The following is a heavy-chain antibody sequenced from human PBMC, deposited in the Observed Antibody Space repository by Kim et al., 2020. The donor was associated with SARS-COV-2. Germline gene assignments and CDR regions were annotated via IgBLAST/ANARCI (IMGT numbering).Heavy chain of an antibody. D-gene: IGHD2-8*01. J-gene: IGHJ4*02. Sequence: VKGRSAISRDNAKNSMYLQMNSLRAEDTAVYYCARDTLNIVLMVYSAPDYWGQGTLVTVSS. CDR3: ARDTLNIVLMVYSAPDY. V-gene: IGHV3-21*01.